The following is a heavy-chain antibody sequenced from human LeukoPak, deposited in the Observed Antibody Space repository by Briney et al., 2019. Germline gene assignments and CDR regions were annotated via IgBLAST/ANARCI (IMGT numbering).Heavy chain of an antibody. Sequence: SETLSLTCAVYGGSFSGYYWSWIRQPPGKGLEWIGEINHSGSTNYNPSLKSRVTISVDTSKNQFSLKPSSVTAADTAVYYCAGPSHLRAFDYWGQGTLVTVSS. CDR3: AGPSHLRAFDY. CDR2: INHSGST. D-gene: IGHD3-10*01. J-gene: IGHJ4*02. V-gene: IGHV4-34*01. CDR1: GGSFSGYY.